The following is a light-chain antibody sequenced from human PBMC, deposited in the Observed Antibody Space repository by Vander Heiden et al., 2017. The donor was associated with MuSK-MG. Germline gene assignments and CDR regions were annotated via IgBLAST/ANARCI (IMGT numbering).Light chain of an antibody. V-gene: IGKV1-5*03. CDR3: QQENNFLIT. Sequence: DIQMTQSPSTLSASVGDRVTITCRASQNVNTWLAWYQQKPGKAPKLLISRASSLESGVPSRFSGGGSGTEFTLTISSLEPDDFATYYCQQENNFLITFGQGTKVDIK. J-gene: IGKJ2*01. CDR2: RAS. CDR1: QNVNTW.